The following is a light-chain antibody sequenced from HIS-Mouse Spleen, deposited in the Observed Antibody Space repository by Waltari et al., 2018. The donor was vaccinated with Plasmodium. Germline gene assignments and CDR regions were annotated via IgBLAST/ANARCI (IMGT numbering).Light chain of an antibody. J-gene: IGLJ1*01. Sequence: QSVLTQPPSASGTPGQRVTISCSGSSSNIGSNTVNWYQQLPGTAPKLLIYSNKQRPSVVPDRFSGSKSGTSASLAISVLQSEDEADYYCAAWDDSLNGYVFGTGTKVTVL. V-gene: IGLV1-44*01. CDR2: SNK. CDR1: SSNIGSNT. CDR3: AAWDDSLNGYV.